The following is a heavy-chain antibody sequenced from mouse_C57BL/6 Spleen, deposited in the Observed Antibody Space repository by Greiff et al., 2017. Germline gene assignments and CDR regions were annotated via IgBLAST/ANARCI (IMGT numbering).Heavy chain of an antibody. V-gene: IGHV1-54*01. CDR1: GYAFTNYL. CDR2: INPGSGGT. Sequence: QVQLQQSGAELVRPGTSVKVSCKASGYAFTNYLIEWVKQRPGQGLEWIGVINPGSGGTNYNEKFKGKATLTADKSSSTAYMQLSSLTSEDSAVYFCARSGYGNYVFDYWGQGTTLTVSS. J-gene: IGHJ2*01. D-gene: IGHD2-10*02. CDR3: ARSGYGNYVFDY.